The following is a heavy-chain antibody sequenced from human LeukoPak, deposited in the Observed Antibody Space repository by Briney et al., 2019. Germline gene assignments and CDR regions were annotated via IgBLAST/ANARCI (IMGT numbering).Heavy chain of an antibody. V-gene: IGHV3-7*01. D-gene: IGHD6-13*01. CDR1: GFTFSTYW. CDR2: IKQDGSEK. CDR3: ARGGHGSSWTTEGTFDY. Sequence: GGSLRLSCAASGFTFSTYWMSWVRQAPGKGLEWVANIKQDGSEKYYVDSVKGRFTISRDNAKNSLYLQMNSLRAEDTAVYYCARGGHGSSWTTEGTFDYWGQGTLVTVSS. J-gene: IGHJ4*02.